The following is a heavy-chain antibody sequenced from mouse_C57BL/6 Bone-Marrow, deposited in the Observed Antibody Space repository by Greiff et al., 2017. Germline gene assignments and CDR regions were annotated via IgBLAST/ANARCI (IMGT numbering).Heavy chain of an antibody. CDR2: ISYDGSN. CDR3: AREEVVAKGFDY. V-gene: IGHV3-6*01. J-gene: IGHJ2*01. D-gene: IGHD1-1*01. CDR1: GYSITSGYY. Sequence: EVKLMESGPGLVKPSQSLSLTCSVTGYSITSGYYWNWLRQFPGNKLEWMGYISYDGSNNYNPSLKKRISITRDTSKNKFVLKLNSVTTEDTATYYCAREEVVAKGFDYWGQGTTLTGSS.